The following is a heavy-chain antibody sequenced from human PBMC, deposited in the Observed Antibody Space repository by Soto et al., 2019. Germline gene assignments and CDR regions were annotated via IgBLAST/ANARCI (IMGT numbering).Heavy chain of an antibody. CDR1: GGSFSGSY. CDR2: INHSGST. Sequence: QVQLQQWGAGLLKPSETLSLTCAVYGGSFSGSYWSWIRQPPGKGLEWIGEINHSGSTNYNPSLKSRVTISVDTSKNQFSLKLSSVTAADTAVYYCARGRPYYYDSSGYYYGYFQHWGQGTLVTVSS. D-gene: IGHD3-22*01. CDR3: ARGRPYYYDSSGYYYGYFQH. V-gene: IGHV4-34*01. J-gene: IGHJ1*01.